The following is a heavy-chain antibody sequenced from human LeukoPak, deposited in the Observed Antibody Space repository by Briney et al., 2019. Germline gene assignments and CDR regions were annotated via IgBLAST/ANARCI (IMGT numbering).Heavy chain of an antibody. CDR2: INPNSGGT. CDR3: ARAVGATTGIDY. J-gene: IGHJ4*02. D-gene: IGHD1-26*01. V-gene: IGHV1-2*02. Sequence: ASVKVSCKASGYTFTGYYMHWVRQAPGQGLEWMGWINPNSGGTNYAQKFHGRVTMTRDTSISTAYMELSRLRSDDTAVYYCARAVGATTGIDYWGQGTLVTVSS. CDR1: GYTFTGYY.